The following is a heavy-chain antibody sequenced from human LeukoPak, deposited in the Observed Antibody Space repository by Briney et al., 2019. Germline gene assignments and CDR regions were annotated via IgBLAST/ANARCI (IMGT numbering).Heavy chain of an antibody. CDR2: IKEDGSWK. Sequence: PGGSLRLSCAASGFTFSSSWMGWARQAPGKGLEWVANIKEDGSWKHYAVSVQGRFTISRDNAKNSLYLQMNSLRAEDTAVYYCARERGWYHADSWGQGTLVTVSS. CDR1: GFTFSSSW. D-gene: IGHD6-19*01. CDR3: ARERGWYHADS. J-gene: IGHJ4*02. V-gene: IGHV3-7*01.